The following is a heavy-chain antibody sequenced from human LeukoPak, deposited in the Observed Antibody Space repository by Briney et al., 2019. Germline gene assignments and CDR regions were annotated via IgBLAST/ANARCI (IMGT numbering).Heavy chain of an antibody. Sequence: SETLSLTCTVSGGSISSYYWSWIRQPPGKRLEWIGYIYYSGSTNYNPSLKSRVTISVDTSKNQFSLKLSSVTAADTAVYYCARHSPGVVVPAASPDYYYYYGMDVWGQGTTVTVSS. D-gene: IGHD2-2*01. CDR3: ARHSPGVVVPAASPDYYYYYGMDV. CDR1: GGSISSYY. V-gene: IGHV4-59*08. CDR2: IYYSGST. J-gene: IGHJ6*02.